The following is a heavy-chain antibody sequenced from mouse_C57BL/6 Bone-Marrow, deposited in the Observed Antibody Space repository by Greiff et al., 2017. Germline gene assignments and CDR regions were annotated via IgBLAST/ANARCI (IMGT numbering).Heavy chain of an antibody. V-gene: IGHV3-6*01. CDR3: ARWYYGSSD. D-gene: IGHD1-1*01. CDR1: GYSITSGYY. Sequence: EVHLVESGPGLVKPSQSLSLTCSVTGYSITSGYYWNWIRQFPGNKLEWMGYISYDGSNNYNPSLKNRISITRDTSKNQFFLKLNSLTTEDTATYYCARWYYGSSDWGQGTTLTVSS. J-gene: IGHJ2*01. CDR2: ISYDGSN.